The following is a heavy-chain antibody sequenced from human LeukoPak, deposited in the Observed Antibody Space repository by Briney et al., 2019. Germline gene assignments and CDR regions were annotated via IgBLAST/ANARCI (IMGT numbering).Heavy chain of an antibody. CDR2: IYPGDSDT. CDR3: ARHGRQMVYAIGY. V-gene: IGHV5-51*01. Sequence: GESLKISCKGSGYSFTSYWIGWVRQMPGEGLEWMGIIYPGDSDTRYSPSFQGQVTISADKSISTAYLQWSSLKASDTAMYYCARHGRQMVYAIGYWGQGTLVTVSS. J-gene: IGHJ4*02. D-gene: IGHD2-8*01. CDR1: GYSFTSYW.